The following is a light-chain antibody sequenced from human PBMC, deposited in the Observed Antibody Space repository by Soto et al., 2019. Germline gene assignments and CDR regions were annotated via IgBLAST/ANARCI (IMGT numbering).Light chain of an antibody. V-gene: IGLV1-51*01. Sequence: SVLTQPPSVSAAPGQKVTISCSGSSSNIGDNFVSWYQHLPGTAPKLLIYDNYKRPSGIPDRFSGSKAGTSATLDITGLQTGDEADYYCGTWDSSLNGYVVFGGGTKLTVL. CDR2: DNY. CDR1: SSNIGDNF. J-gene: IGLJ2*01. CDR3: GTWDSSLNGYVV.